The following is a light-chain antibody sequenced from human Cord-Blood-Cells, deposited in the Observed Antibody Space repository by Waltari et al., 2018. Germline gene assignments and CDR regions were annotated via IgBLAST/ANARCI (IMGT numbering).Light chain of an antibody. Sequence: SSELTQAPAVSVALGQTVRITCQGDSLRSYYASWYQHKPGQAPVLVIYGKNNRPSGIPDRFSCSSSGNTASLTITGAQAEDEADYYCNSRDSSGNRWVFGGGTKLTVL. CDR1: SLRSYY. J-gene: IGLJ3*02. CDR2: GKN. CDR3: NSRDSSGNRWV. V-gene: IGLV3-19*01.